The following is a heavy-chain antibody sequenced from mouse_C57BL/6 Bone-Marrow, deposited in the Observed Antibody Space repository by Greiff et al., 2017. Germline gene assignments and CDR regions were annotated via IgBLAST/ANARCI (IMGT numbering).Heavy chain of an antibody. V-gene: IGHV5-4*01. CDR2: ISDGGSYT. J-gene: IGHJ3*01. Sequence: EVKLMESGGGLVKPGGSLKLSCAASGFTFSSYAMSWVRQTPVKRLEWVATISDGGSYTYYPDNVKGRFTISRDNANNNLYLQMSHLKSEDTAMYYCARDKGYDYDGFAYWGQGTLVTVSA. CDR3: ARDKGYDYDGFAY. CDR1: GFTFSSYA. D-gene: IGHD2-4*01.